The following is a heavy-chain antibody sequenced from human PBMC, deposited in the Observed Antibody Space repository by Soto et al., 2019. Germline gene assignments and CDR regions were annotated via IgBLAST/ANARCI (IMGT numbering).Heavy chain of an antibody. CDR3: VRASATIAAAAIFDY. D-gene: IGHD6-13*01. Sequence: PSETLSLTCAVSGGVISSSKWWSWVRQPPGKGLEWIGEIYQSGSTNYNPSLESRVRMSVDKSRNQFSLKLTSVSAADTAVYYCVRASATIAAAAIFDYWGQGIKVTVS. J-gene: IGHJ4*02. CDR1: GGVISSSKW. CDR2: IYQSGST. V-gene: IGHV4-4*02.